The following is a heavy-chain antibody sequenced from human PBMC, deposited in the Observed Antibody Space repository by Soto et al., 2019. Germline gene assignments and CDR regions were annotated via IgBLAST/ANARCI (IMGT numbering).Heavy chain of an antibody. J-gene: IGHJ4*02. CDR2: ISYDGSNK. Sequence: QVQLVESGGGVVQPGRSLRLSCAASGFTFNSYGMHWVRQAPGKGLEWVAVISYDGSNKYYADSVSGRFTISRDNSQNALYLQMNSLRAEDTAVYYCAKGGGRIQLWYYFDYWGQGTLVTVSS. D-gene: IGHD5-18*01. V-gene: IGHV3-30*18. CDR1: GFTFNSYG. CDR3: AKGGGRIQLWYYFDY.